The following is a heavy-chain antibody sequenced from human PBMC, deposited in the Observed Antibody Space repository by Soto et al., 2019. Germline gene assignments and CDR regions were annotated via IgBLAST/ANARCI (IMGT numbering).Heavy chain of an antibody. CDR3: ARDPTNGSGSSLKGGY. D-gene: IGHD3-10*01. CDR2: IYYSGST. J-gene: IGHJ4*02. V-gene: IGHV4-30-4*01. Sequence: QVQLQESGPGLVKPSQTLSLTCTVSGGSISSGDYYWSWIRQPPGKGLEWIGYIYYSGSTYYNPSLKSRVTISXXTXKXXFSLKLSSVTAADTAVYYCARDPTNGSGSSLKGGYWGQGTLVTVSS. CDR1: GGSISSGDYY.